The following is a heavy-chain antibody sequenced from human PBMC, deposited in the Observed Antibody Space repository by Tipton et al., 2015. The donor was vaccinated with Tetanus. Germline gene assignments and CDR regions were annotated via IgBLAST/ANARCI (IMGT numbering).Heavy chain of an antibody. CDR2: INPNSGGT. J-gene: IGHJ3*02. CDR3: ARELIVVVMDHDAFDI. CDR1: GYTFTGYY. V-gene: IGHV1-2*02. D-gene: IGHD3-22*01. Sequence: QVQLVQSGAEVKKPGASVKVSCKASGYTFTGYYMHWVRQAPGQGLEWMGWINPNSGGTNYAQKFQGRVTMTRDTSISTAYMELSRLRSDDTAVYYCARELIVVVMDHDAFDIWGQGTMVTVSS.